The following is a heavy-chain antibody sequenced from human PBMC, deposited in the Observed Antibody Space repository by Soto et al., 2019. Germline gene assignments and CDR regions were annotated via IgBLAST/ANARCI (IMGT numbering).Heavy chain of an antibody. CDR2: IVVGSGNT. Sequence: SVKVSCKASGFTFSSSAMQWVRQARGQRLEWIGWIVVGSGNTNYAQKFQERVTITRDMSTSTAYMELSSLRSEDTAVYYCAAGPPYYYYMVVWGKGTTVTVSS. J-gene: IGHJ6*03. V-gene: IGHV1-58*02. CDR3: AAGPPYYYYMVV. CDR1: GFTFSSSA.